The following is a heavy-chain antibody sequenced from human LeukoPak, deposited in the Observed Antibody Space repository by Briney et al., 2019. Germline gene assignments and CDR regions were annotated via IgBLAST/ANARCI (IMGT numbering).Heavy chain of an antibody. J-gene: IGHJ4*02. V-gene: IGHV3-33*01. D-gene: IGHD1-26*01. CDR1: GFTFRNHG. Sequence: PGGSLRLSCAASGFTFRNHGMHWVRQAPGKGLEWVAVIWYDGSNKEYADSVKGRFTISRDNPKNTLYLQMNSLRVEDTAVYYCVRDTRSYYLDYWGQGTPVTVSS. CDR3: VRDTRSYYLDY. CDR2: IWYDGSNK.